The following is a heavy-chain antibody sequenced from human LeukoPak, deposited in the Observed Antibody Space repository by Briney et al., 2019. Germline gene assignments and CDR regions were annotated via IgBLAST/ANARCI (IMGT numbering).Heavy chain of an antibody. Sequence: PGGSLRLSCAASGFTFSASWMSWVRQAPGKALEWVANMQSDGSGIAYADSVRGRFTISRDNARYSLYLQMNSLRAEDTAVYYCARSKEAHCHDRSGYWSSFDYWGQGILVTVSS. D-gene: IGHD3-22*01. CDR2: MQSDGSGI. V-gene: IGHV3-7*05. CDR3: ARSKEAHCHDRSGYWSSFDY. J-gene: IGHJ4*02. CDR1: GFTFSASW.